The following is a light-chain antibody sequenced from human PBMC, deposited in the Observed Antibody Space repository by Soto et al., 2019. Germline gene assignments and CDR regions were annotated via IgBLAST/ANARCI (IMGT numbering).Light chain of an antibody. CDR3: QQYGSSPGT. J-gene: IGKJ1*01. CDR2: GAS. V-gene: IGKV3-20*01. Sequence: DIVLTQSPGSLSLSPGERATLSCRASQSVSSSYLAWYQRKPGQAPRLLIYGASSRATGIPDRFSGSGSGTDFTLTISRLEPEDFAVYYCQQYGSSPGTFGQGTKVDIK. CDR1: QSVSSSY.